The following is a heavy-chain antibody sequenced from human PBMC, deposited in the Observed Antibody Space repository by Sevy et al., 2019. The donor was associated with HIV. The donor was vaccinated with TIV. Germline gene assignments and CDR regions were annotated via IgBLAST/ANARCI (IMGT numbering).Heavy chain of an antibody. CDR3: ARYRDVYNYDH. D-gene: IGHD1-26*01. CDR1: GFTFSTYD. CDR2: IWYDGTNK. J-gene: IGHJ5*02. Sequence: GGSLRLSCAASGFTFSTYDMHWVRQAPGKGLEWVALIWYDGTNKYYADSVKGRFTISRDNSKNTLSLQMNSLRAEDTAVYYCARYRDVYNYDHWGQGTLVTVSS. V-gene: IGHV3-33*01.